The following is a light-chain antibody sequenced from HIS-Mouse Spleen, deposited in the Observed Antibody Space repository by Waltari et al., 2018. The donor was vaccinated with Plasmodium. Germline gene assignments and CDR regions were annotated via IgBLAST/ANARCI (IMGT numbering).Light chain of an antibody. J-gene: IGKJ2*01. CDR3: QQYGSSPYT. V-gene: IGKV3-20*01. CDR2: GAS. Sequence: EIVLTQSPGTLSLSPGERATLSCRASQSVSSSYFAWSQQKPGQAPRLLIYGASSRATGIPDRFSGSGSGTDFTLTISRLEPEDFAVYYCQQYGSSPYTFGQGTKLEIK. CDR1: QSVSSSY.